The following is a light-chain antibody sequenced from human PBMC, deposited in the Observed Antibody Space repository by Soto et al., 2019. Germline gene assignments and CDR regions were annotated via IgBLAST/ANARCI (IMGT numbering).Light chain of an antibody. Sequence: EILMTHSPATLSVSPGERATVSCRASQSVSSNLAWYQQKPGQAPRLLIYGASTRATGIPARFSGSGSGTEVTLTISSLQSEEDAVYYCQQQNNWPFITFGQGTRLEIK. V-gene: IGKV3-15*01. CDR1: QSVSSN. CDR3: QQQNNWPFIT. J-gene: IGKJ5*01. CDR2: GAS.